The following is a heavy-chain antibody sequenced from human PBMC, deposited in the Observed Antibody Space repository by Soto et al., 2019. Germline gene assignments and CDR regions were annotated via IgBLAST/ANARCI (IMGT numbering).Heavy chain of an antibody. Sequence: GASVKVSCKASGYTFTGYYMHWVRQAPGQGLEWMGWINPNSGGTNYAQKFQGRVTMTRDTSISTAYMELSRLRSDDTAVYYCARTIVGRFLSYYYGMDVWGQGTTVTVSS. D-gene: IGHD3-3*01. J-gene: IGHJ6*02. CDR1: GYTFTGYY. CDR3: ARTIVGRFLSYYYGMDV. CDR2: INPNSGGT. V-gene: IGHV1-2*02.